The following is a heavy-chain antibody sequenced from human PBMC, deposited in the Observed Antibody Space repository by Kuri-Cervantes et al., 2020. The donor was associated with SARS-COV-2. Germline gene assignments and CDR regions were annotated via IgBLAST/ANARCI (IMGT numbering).Heavy chain of an antibody. J-gene: IGHJ4*02. V-gene: IGHV3-30*04. CDR3: ARDLSTVLGEDYFDY. D-gene: IGHD2-8*01. CDR2: ISYDGSIK. CDR1: GFSFSGYA. Sequence: GGSLRLSCAASGFSFSGYAMHWVRQAPGKGLEWVALISYDGSIKYYADSVKGRFTISRDNSKNTLYLQMNSLRAEDTAVYYCARDLSTVLGEDYFDYWGQGTLVTVSS.